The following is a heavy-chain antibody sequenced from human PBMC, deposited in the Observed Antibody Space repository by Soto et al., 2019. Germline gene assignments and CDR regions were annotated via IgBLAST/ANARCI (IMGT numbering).Heavy chain of an antibody. V-gene: IGHV3-15*07. J-gene: IGHJ5*02. Sequence: GGSLRLSCVASRFNFSAAWLNWFRQAPGKGLEWVGRIKPKSEGGTADYAAPLKGRFTISRDDSQNTLHLQMDRLKTEDTAVYYCARDPHISGSYYSRFDPWGQGTLVTVSS. D-gene: IGHD1-26*01. CDR3: ARDPHISGSYYSRFDP. CDR1: RFNFSAAW. CDR2: IKPKSEGGTA.